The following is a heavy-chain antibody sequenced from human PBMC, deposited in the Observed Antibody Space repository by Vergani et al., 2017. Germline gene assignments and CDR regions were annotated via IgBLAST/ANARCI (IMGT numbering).Heavy chain of an antibody. CDR1: GFTFSDCY. D-gene: IGHD2-21*02. CDR3: ARSRYCGGDCYRGLTYYFDY. J-gene: IGHJ4*02. V-gene: IGHV3-11*06. Sequence: QVQLVESGGGLVKPGGSLRLSCAASGFTFSDCYMSWIRQAPGNGLEWVSSISSSSSYIYYADSVKGRFTISRDNAKNSLYLQMNSLRAEDTAVYYCARSRYCGGDCYRGLTYYFDYWGQGTLVTVSS. CDR2: ISSSSSYI.